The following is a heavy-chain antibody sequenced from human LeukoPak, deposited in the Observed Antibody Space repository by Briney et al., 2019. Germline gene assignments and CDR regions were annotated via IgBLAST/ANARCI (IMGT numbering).Heavy chain of an antibody. D-gene: IGHD3-3*01. CDR1: GYTFTGYY. V-gene: IGHV1-2*06. J-gene: IGHJ5*02. CDR3: ARGSDFGVDNEPDP. CDR2: INPNSGGT. Sequence: EASVKVSCKASGYTFTGYYMHWVRQAPGQGLEWMGRINPNSGGTNYAQKFQGRVTMTRDTSISTAYMELSRLRSDDTAVYYCARGSDFGVDNEPDPWGQGTLVTVSS.